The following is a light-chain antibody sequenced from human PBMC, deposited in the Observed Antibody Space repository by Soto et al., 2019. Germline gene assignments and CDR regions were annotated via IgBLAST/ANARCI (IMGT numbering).Light chain of an antibody. J-gene: IGKJ4*01. CDR3: QQYDSSPPFALS. V-gene: IGKV3-20*01. Sequence: MSQSPAALSVSPGERVTLSCRASQNIHNHMSWFLQKPGQTPRLLIYGASGRATGIPDRFSGSGSGTDFTLTINRLEPEDFAVYYCQQYDSSPPFALSFGGGTKVDIK. CDR1: QNIHNH. CDR2: GAS.